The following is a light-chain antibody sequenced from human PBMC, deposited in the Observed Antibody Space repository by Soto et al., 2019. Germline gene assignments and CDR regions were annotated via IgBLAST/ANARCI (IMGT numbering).Light chain of an antibody. CDR2: AAS. Sequence: DIQMPQSPSSLSASVGDRVTITCRASQRIACYLNWEQHKPWKAPNLLIYAASTLQSGVPSRFSGRESGTDFSLTISSLQPEDFATYYCQQTYNSLPITLHQGTRPEI. CDR1: QRIACY. CDR3: QQTYNSLPIT. J-gene: IGKJ5*01. V-gene: IGKV1-39*01.